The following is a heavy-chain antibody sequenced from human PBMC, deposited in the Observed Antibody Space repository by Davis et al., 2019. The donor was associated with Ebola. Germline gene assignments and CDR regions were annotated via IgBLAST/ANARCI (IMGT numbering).Heavy chain of an antibody. J-gene: IGHJ5*02. D-gene: IGHD3-10*01. CDR1: EFTFSSYW. Sequence: HTGGSLRPSCAASEFTFSSYWMHWVRQAPGKGLVWVSRINSDGRTTAYADSVKGRFTISRDNAKNTLYLQMNSLRAEDTAVYYCARKGHYGSGPRGYWYPWGQGTLVTVSS. CDR2: INSDGRTT. V-gene: IGHV3-74*01. CDR3: ARKGHYGSGPRGYWYP.